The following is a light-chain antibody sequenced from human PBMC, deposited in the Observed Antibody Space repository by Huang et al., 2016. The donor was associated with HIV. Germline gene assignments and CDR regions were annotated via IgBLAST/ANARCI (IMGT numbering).Light chain of an antibody. CDR1: QSVTNY. CDR3: QQYGSSPS. Sequence: EILLTQSPGTLSLYPGERATLSCRASQSVTNYLAWYQQKPGQAPRLLIYGASSRATGIPDRFSGSGSGTDFTLTISRLEPEDFAVYYCQQYGSSPSFGRGTKLEIK. V-gene: IGKV3-20*01. CDR2: GAS. J-gene: IGKJ2*03.